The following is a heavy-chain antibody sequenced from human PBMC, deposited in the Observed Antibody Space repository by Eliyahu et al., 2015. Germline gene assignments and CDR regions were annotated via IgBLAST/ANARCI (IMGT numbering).Heavy chain of an antibody. CDR1: GGSFRGPY. V-gene: IGHV4-59*11. Sequence: QVQLEQSGPGLVKPSETLSLTCTVSGGSFRGPYWTWVRQSEKGLEWIGYISSSGTVDYNPSLKGRVAMSVDTSKNQFSLNLDAVTAADTAVYFCARRLASLNGLDVWGQGTTVIVSS. CDR3: ARRLASLNGLDV. J-gene: IGHJ6*02. D-gene: IGHD3-16*01. CDR2: ISSSGTV.